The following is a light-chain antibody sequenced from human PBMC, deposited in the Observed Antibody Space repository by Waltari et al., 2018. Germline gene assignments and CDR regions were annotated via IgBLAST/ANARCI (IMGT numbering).Light chain of an antibody. CDR3: NSYTSSSTSYVV. J-gene: IGLJ2*01. V-gene: IGLV2-14*01. CDR1: SSDVGGYNY. Sequence: QSALTQPASVSGSPGQSITISCTGTSSDVGGYNYVYWYQQHPGKAPKLMIYGVSRRPSGVSNRFSGSKSGNTASLTISGLQAEDAADYYCNSYTSSSTSYVVLGGVTTLTVL. CDR2: GVS.